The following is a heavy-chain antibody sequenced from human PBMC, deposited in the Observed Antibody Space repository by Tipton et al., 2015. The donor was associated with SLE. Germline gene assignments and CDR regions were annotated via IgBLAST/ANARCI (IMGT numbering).Heavy chain of an antibody. V-gene: IGHV4-34*01. D-gene: IGHD3-3*01. Sequence: TLSLTCAVYGGSFSGYYWSWIRQPPGKGLEWIGEINHSGSTNYNPSLKSRVTISVDTSKNQFSLKLSSVTAADTAVYYCARATVLRFLEWLPYYYYGMDVWGQGTTVTVSS. CDR1: GGSFSGYY. J-gene: IGHJ6*02. CDR3: ARATVLRFLEWLPYYYYGMDV. CDR2: INHSGST.